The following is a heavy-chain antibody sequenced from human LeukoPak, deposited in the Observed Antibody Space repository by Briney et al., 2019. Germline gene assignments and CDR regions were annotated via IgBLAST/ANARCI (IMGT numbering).Heavy chain of an antibody. Sequence: GGSLRLSCAASGFTFSSYRMNWVRQGSGEGLEWVSAISGSGGSTYYAASVKGRFTISRDNSKNTLYLQMNSLRAEDTAVNYFGKVPFTVRGSDYWGQGTLVTVSS. CDR1: GFTFSSYR. J-gene: IGHJ4*02. D-gene: IGHD3-10*01. CDR3: GKVPFTVRGSDY. V-gene: IGHV3-23*01. CDR2: ISGSGGST.